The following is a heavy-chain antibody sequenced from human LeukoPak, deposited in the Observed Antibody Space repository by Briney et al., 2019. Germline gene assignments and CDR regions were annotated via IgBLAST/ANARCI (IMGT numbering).Heavy chain of an antibody. CDR1: GYTFTSYY. V-gene: IGHV1-46*04. J-gene: IGHJ4*02. Sequence: ASVKVSCKASGYTFTSYYIHWVRHAPGQGLEWMGIINPSGGSTSYAQHLQGRVTMTRDTSTSTVYMELTSLRSEDTAVYYCARAVAAWGYFDYWGQGTLVTVSS. CDR3: ARAVAAWGYFDY. D-gene: IGHD6-19*01. CDR2: INPSGGST.